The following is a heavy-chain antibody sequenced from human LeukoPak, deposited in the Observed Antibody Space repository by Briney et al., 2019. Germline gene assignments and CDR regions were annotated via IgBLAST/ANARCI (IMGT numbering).Heavy chain of an antibody. V-gene: IGHV3-74*01. D-gene: IGHD6-19*01. J-gene: IGHJ4*02. Sequence: GGSLRLSCAASGFTFSSYWMHWVRQAPGQGLVWVSRINSDGSSTTYADSVKGRFTISRDNAKNTLYLQMNSLRAEDTAVYYCARVRSSGWSYFDYWGQGTLVTVSS. CDR1: GFTFSSYW. CDR3: ARVRSSGWSYFDY. CDR2: INSDGSST.